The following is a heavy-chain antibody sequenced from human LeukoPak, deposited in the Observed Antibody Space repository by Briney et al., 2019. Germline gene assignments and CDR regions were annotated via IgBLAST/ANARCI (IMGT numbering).Heavy chain of an antibody. CDR2: INHSGST. J-gene: IGHJ5*02. Sequence: PSETLSLTCADSGGSFSGYNWSWIRQPPGKGLEWIAEINHSGSTNYNPSLKSRVTISVDTSKNQFSLKLSSVTGADTAVYYCARPGYCSGGSCPRWFDRWGQGTLVTVSS. CDR1: GGSFSGYN. CDR3: ARPGYCSGGSCPRWFDR. V-gene: IGHV4-34*01. D-gene: IGHD2-15*01.